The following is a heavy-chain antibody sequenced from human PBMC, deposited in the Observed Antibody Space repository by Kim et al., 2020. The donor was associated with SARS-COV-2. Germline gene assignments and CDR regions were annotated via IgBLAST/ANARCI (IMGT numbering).Heavy chain of an antibody. J-gene: IGHJ5*02. Sequence: GGSLRLSCAASGFTFSDYYMSWIRQAPGKGLEWVSYISSSSSYTNYADSVKGRFTISRDNAKNSLYLQMNSLRAEDTAVYYCARDPGNYGGGWFDPWGQGTLVTVSS. CDR2: ISSSSSYT. D-gene: IGHD3-16*01. V-gene: IGHV3-11*05. CDR3: ARDPGNYGGGWFDP. CDR1: GFTFSDYY.